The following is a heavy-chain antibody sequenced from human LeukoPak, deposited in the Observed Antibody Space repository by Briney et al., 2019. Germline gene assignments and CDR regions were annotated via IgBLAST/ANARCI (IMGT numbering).Heavy chain of an antibody. CDR2: IYYSGST. D-gene: IGHD3-16*01. J-gene: IGHJ4*02. V-gene: IGHV4-59*01. Sequence: SETLSLTCTVSGGSISSYYWSWIRQPPGKGLEWIGYIYYSGSTNYNPSLKSRVTISVDTSKNQFSLKLSSVPAADTAVYYCARDVRLGYWGQGTLVTVSS. CDR1: GGSISSYY. CDR3: ARDVRLGY.